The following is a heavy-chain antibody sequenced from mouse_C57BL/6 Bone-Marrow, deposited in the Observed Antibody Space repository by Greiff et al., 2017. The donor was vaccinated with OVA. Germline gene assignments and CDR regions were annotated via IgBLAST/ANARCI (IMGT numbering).Heavy chain of an antibody. Sequence: QVHVKQSGPELVKPGASVKISCKASGYAFSSSWMNWVKQRPGKGLEWIGRIYPGDGDTNYNGKFKGKATLTADQSSSTAYMQLSSLTSEDSAVYFCARSGGAYWGQGTLVTVSA. V-gene: IGHV1-82*01. CDR2: IYPGDGDT. J-gene: IGHJ3*01. D-gene: IGHD1-1*02. CDR1: GYAFSSSW. CDR3: ARSGGAY.